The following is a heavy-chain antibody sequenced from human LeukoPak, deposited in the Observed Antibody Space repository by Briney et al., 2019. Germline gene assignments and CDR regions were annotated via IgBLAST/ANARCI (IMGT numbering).Heavy chain of an antibody. CDR1: GYTFTGYY. D-gene: IGHD4-23*01. Sequence: ASMKVSCKASGYTFTGYYMHWVRQATGQGLEGMGWMNPNSGNTGYAQKFQGRVTITRNTSISTAYMELSSLRSEDTAVYYCARGTGLSDYGGNSCGYWGQGTLVTVSS. CDR3: ARGTGLSDYGGNSCGY. CDR2: MNPNSGNT. J-gene: IGHJ4*02. V-gene: IGHV1-8*03.